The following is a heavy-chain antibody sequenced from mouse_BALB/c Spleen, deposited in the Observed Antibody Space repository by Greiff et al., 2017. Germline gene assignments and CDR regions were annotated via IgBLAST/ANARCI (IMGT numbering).Heavy chain of an antibody. CDR3: ARGGLYYYGSPWFAY. V-gene: IGHV5-6-5*01. CDR1: GFTFSSYA. CDR2: ISSGGST. Sequence: EVKLVESGGGLVKPGGSLKLSCAASGFTFSSYAMSWVRQTPEKRLEWVASISSGGSTYYPDSVKGRFTISRDNARNILYLQMSSLRSEDTAMYYCARGGLYYYGSPWFAYWGQGTLVTVSA. J-gene: IGHJ3*01. D-gene: IGHD1-1*01.